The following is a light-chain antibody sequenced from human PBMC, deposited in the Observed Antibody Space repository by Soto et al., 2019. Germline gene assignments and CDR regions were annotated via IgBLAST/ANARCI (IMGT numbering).Light chain of an antibody. Sequence: DIQMTQSPSTLSASVGDRVTITCRASQSISSWLAWYQQKPGKAPKLLIYDASSLESGVPSRFRGSGSVTEFTLGISGPQPDDVAPYYGQQYNSYSPWTCGQGAKVEIK. J-gene: IGKJ1*01. CDR3: QQYNSYSPWT. CDR1: QSISSW. V-gene: IGKV1-5*01. CDR2: DAS.